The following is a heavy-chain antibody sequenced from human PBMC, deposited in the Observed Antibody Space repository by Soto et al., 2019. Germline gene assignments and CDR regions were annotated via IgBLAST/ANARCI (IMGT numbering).Heavy chain of an antibody. CDR2: INSDGSST. Sequence: EVQLVESGGGLVQPGGSLRLSCAASGFTFSNYWMHWVRQTPGKGLVWVSRINSDGSSTSYADSVKGRFTISRDNAKNPPYLQRNSLRAEDTAVYYCARAIFYWGQGTLVTVSS. CDR1: GFTFSNYW. V-gene: IGHV3-74*01. CDR3: ARAIFY. D-gene: IGHD3-9*01. J-gene: IGHJ4*02.